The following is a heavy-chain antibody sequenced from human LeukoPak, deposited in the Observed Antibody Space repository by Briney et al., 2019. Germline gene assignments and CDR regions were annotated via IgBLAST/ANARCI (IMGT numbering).Heavy chain of an antibody. D-gene: IGHD2-2*01. CDR3: ARRVPAANRGYFDY. V-gene: IGHV4-61*02. CDR1: GGSISSGRYY. CDR2: VSTSGST. Sequence: PSETLSLTCTVSGGSISSGRYYWSWIRQTAGKGLEWIGRVSTSGSTNYNPSLKSRVTISVDTSKNQFSLKLSSVTAADTAVYYCARRVPAANRGYFDYWGQGTLVTVSS. J-gene: IGHJ4*02.